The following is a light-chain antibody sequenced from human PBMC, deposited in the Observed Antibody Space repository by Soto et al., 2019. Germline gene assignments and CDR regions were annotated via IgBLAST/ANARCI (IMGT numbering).Light chain of an antibody. CDR2: GNS. CDR3: QSYDSSLSGWV. Sequence: QSVLTQPPSVSGAPGQRVTISCTGSSSNIGAGYDVHWYQQLPGTAPKLLIYGNSNRPSGVPDRFSGSKSGTSASPAITGLRSEDESVYYCQSYDSSLSGWVFGGGTKLPVL. CDR1: SSNIGAGYD. V-gene: IGLV1-40*01. J-gene: IGLJ3*02.